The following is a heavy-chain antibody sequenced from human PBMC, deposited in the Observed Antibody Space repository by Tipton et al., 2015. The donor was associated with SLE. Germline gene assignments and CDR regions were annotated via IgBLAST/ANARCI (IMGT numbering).Heavy chain of an antibody. J-gene: IGHJ4*02. CDR2: NYYSGST. Sequence: TLSLTCTVSGGSISSYYWSWIRQPPGKGLEWIGYNYYSGSTNYNPSLKSRVTISVDRSKNQFSLKLSSVTAADTAVYYCARKKGAIAAFDYWGQGTLVTVSS. D-gene: IGHD1-26*01. CDR3: ARKKGAIAAFDY. CDR1: GGSISSYY. V-gene: IGHV4-59*12.